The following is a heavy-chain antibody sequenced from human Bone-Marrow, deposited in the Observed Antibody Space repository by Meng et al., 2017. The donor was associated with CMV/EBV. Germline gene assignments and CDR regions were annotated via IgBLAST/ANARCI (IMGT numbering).Heavy chain of an antibody. CDR1: GFTFSSYW. CDR2: IKQDGSEK. D-gene: IGHD3-3*01. CDR3: ARVLAVWSGPRFDY. J-gene: IGHJ4*02. Sequence: GESLKISCAASGFTFSSYWMSWVRQAPEKGLEWVANIKQDGSEKYYVDSVRGRFTISRDNAKNSLYLQMNSLRTEDTAVYYCARVLAVWSGPRFDYWGQGTLVTVPS. V-gene: IGHV3-7*01.